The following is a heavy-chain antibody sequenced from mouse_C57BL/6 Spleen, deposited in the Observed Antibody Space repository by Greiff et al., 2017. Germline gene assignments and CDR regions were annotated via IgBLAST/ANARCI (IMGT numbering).Heavy chain of an antibody. D-gene: IGHD2-4*01. Sequence: EVKLVESEGGLVQPGSSMKLSCTASGFTFSDYYMAWVRQVPEKGLEWVANINYDGSSTYYLASLKSRFIISRDNAKNILYLQMSSLKSEDTATXYCARDVYNDYDDSYWYFDVWGTGTTVTVSS. J-gene: IGHJ1*03. CDR1: GFTFSDYY. CDR2: INYDGSST. CDR3: ARDVYNDYDDSYWYFDV. V-gene: IGHV5-16*01.